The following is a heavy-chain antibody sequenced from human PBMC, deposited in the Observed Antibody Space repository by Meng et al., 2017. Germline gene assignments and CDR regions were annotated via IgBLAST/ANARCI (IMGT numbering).Heavy chain of an antibody. Sequence: QGPLPGFGPGLGKPSQTLSLTCRVSGGSISSGNYHWSWFRQHPGKGLEWIGTLYYTGTTFYNPSLMSRPTISLDTSKNQFSLNLNSMTAADTAIYYCARGRDTAKSGYWGQGTLVTVSS. J-gene: IGHJ4*02. CDR1: GGSISSGNYH. V-gene: IGHV4-31*03. CDR2: LYYTGTT. D-gene: IGHD5-18*01. CDR3: ARGRDTAKSGY.